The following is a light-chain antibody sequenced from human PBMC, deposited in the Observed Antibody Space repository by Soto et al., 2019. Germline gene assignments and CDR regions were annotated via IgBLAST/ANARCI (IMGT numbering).Light chain of an antibody. CDR3: QQYNSYS. V-gene: IGKV1-5*01. Sequence: DIQVTQSPPTLSASVGDRVTITCRASQTISTWMAWYQQKPGEAPKLLIYAASTLQSGVPSRFSGSGSGTDFTLTISCLQSEDFATYYCQQYNSYSFGQGTKVDIK. CDR1: QTISTW. CDR2: AAS. J-gene: IGKJ1*01.